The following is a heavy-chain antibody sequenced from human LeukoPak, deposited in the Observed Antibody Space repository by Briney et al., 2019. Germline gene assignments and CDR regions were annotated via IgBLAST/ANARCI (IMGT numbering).Heavy chain of an antibody. V-gene: IGHV4-39*01. CDR1: GGSISSNSYY. D-gene: IGHD3-10*01. CDR3: ARHGVTMVRGVIIHYYYMDV. J-gene: IGHJ6*03. CDR2: IYYSGST. Sequence: TSETLSLTCTVSGGSISSNSYYWGWIRQPPGKGLEWIGTIYYSGSTYYNPSLKSRVTISVDTSKNQFSLKLSSVTAADTAVYYCARHGVTMVRGVIIHYYYMDVWGKGTTVTVSS.